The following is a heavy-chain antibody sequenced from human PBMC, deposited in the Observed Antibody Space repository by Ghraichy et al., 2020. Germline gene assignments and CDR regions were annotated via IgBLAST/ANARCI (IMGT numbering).Heavy chain of an antibody. CDR1: GFTFDDYT. CDR2: ITWDGGNK. J-gene: IGHJ4*02. D-gene: IGHD7-27*01. V-gene: IGHV3-43*01. CDR3: AKEISYTGDDLYFDS. Sequence: GESLNISCTASGFTFDDYTMHWVRQPPGKGLEWVSLITWDGGNKYYVDSVRGRFTISRDNRRNSLYLQMNNLRPEDPAFYYCAKEISYTGDDLYFDSWGRGTLVTVSS.